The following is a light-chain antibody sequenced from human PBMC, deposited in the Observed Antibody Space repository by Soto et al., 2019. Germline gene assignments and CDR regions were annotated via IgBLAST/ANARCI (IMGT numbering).Light chain of an antibody. J-gene: IGLJ3*02. V-gene: IGLV1-47*01. CDR3: AAWDDSLSGPWV. Sequence: QSVLTQPPSASGTPGQRVTISCSGSSSNIGSNYVYWYQQLPGTAPKLLIYRNNQRPSGVPDRFSGSKSGTSASLAISGRRAEDEAVYYCAAWDDSLSGPWVFGGGTKLTVL. CDR1: SSNIGSNY. CDR2: RNN.